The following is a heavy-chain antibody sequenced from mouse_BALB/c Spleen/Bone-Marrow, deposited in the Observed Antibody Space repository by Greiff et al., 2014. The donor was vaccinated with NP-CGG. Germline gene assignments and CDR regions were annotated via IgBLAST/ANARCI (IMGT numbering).Heavy chain of an antibody. D-gene: IGHD2-10*02. J-gene: IGHJ2*01. CDR2: IYPSDSYT. CDR3: TRKYGPLYYFDY. CDR1: GYTFTSYW. Sequence: VQLQQSGAELVRSGASVKLSCKASGYTFTSYWINWVKQRPGQGLEWIGNIYPSDSYTNYNQKFKDKATLTVDKSSSTAYMQLSSPTSEDSAVYYCTRKYGPLYYFDYWGQGTTLTVSS. V-gene: IGHV1-69*02.